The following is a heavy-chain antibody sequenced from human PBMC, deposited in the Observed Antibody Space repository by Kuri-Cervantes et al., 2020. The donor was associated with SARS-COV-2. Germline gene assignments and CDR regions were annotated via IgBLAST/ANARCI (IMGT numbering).Heavy chain of an antibody. V-gene: IGHV1-2*02. CDR3: ARGYTIFGVVGYFDL. CDR2: INPNSGGT. Sequence: ASVKVSCKASGYTFTGYYMHWVRQAPGQGLEWMGWINPNSGGTNYAQKFQGRVTMTRDTSISTAYMELSRLRSDDTAVYYCARGYTIFGVVGYFDLWGRGTLVTVSS. CDR1: GYTFTGYY. D-gene: IGHD3-3*01. J-gene: IGHJ2*01.